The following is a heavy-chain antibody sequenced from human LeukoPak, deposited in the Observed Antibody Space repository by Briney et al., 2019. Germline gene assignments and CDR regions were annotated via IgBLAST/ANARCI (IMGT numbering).Heavy chain of an antibody. J-gene: IGHJ5*02. V-gene: IGHV3-11*04. Sequence: GGSLRLSCAASGFTFSDYYMSWIRQAPGKGLEWVSYISSSGSTIYYADSVKGRFTISRDNAKNSLYLQMNSLRVEDTAVYYCARRSRAVAMFDPWGQGTLVTVSS. CDR1: GFTFSDYY. CDR2: ISSSGSTI. D-gene: IGHD6-19*01. CDR3: ARRSRAVAMFDP.